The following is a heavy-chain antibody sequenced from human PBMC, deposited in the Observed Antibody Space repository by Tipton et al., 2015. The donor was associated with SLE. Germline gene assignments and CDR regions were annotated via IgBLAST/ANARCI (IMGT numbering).Heavy chain of an antibody. CDR2: IRTKTYGATT. CDR1: GFTFADYA. D-gene: IGHD3-22*01. Sequence: RSLRLSCTASGFTFADYALSWVRQAPGKGLEWVGFIRTKTYGATTEYGASVRGRFTISRDDSKSIAYLQLNSLKTEDTAVYYCTRTFDSNGYYYVAFDLWGLGTVVTVSS. V-gene: IGHV3-49*04. CDR3: TRTFDSNGYYYVAFDL. J-gene: IGHJ3*01.